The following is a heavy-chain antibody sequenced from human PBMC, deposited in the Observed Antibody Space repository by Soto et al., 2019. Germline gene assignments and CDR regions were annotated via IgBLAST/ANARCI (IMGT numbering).Heavy chain of an antibody. CDR3: ATANWSHHYFDP. CDR2: INHSGST. CDR1: GGSFSGYY. J-gene: IGHJ5*02. V-gene: IGHV4-34*01. Sequence: PSETLSLTCAVYGGSFSGYYWSWLRQPPGKGLEWIGEINHSGSTNYNPSLKSRATISVDTSKNQFSLKVTSVTAADTAVYYCATANWSHHYFDPWGQGTLVTVSS. D-gene: IGHD1-1*01.